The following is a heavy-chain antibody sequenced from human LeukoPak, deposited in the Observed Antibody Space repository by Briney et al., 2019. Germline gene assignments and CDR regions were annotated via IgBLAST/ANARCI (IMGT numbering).Heavy chain of an antibody. D-gene: IGHD3-3*01. J-gene: IGHJ5*02. CDR1: GGSFSGYY. Sequence: PSETLSLTCAVYGGSFSGYYWSWIRQPPGKGLEWIGEINHSGSTNYNPSLKSRVTISVDTSKNQFSLKLSSVTAADTAVYHCARAKRLRFLEWLLPWGQGTLVTVSS. V-gene: IGHV4-34*01. CDR3: ARAKRLRFLEWLLP. CDR2: INHSGST.